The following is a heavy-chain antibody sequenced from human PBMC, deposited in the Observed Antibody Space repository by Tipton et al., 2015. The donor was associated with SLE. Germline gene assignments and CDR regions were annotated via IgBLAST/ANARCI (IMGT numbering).Heavy chain of an antibody. CDR1: GGSISSSSYY. Sequence: TLSLTCTVSGGSISSSSYYWGWMRQPPGKGLEWIGSIYYSGSTYYNPSLKSRVTMSVDTSQNQFSLKLSSVTAADTAVYYCARDRGTDYYYYYMDVWGKGTSVTVSS. J-gene: IGHJ6*03. V-gene: IGHV4-39*07. D-gene: IGHD2-8*02. CDR3: ARDRGTDYYYYYMDV. CDR2: IYYSGST.